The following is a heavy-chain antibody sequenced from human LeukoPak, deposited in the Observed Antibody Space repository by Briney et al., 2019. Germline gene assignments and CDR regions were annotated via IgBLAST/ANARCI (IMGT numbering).Heavy chain of an antibody. CDR3: AKVGIIVGAKGPFDY. J-gene: IGHJ4*02. Sequence: GGSLRLSCAASEFTFDNYAMSWVRQAPGKGLEWVSVISGSGYYSYYADSVKGRFTVSRDNSKNTLYLQMNSLRAEDTAVYYCAKVGIIVGAKGPFDYWGQGTLVTVSS. V-gene: IGHV3-23*01. D-gene: IGHD1-26*01. CDR2: ISGSGYYS. CDR1: EFTFDNYA.